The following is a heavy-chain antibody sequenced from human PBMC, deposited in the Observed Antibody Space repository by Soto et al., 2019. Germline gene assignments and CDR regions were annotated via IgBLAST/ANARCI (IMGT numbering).Heavy chain of an antibody. CDR2: ISSGGIST. Sequence: GGSLRLSCAASGFTFRNYGMNWVRQAPGKGLEWVSAISSGGISTYYADSVKGRFTISRDNSKNTLYLQMNSLRAEDTAVYYCAKSPGMYYYDSSGYYHYDYWGQGTLVTVSS. V-gene: IGHV3-23*01. CDR1: GFTFRNYG. J-gene: IGHJ4*02. D-gene: IGHD3-22*01. CDR3: AKSPGMYYYDSSGYYHYDY.